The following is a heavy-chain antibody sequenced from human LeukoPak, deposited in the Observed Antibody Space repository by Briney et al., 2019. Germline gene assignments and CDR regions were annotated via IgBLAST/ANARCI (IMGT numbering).Heavy chain of an antibody. V-gene: IGHV1-8*01. CDR1: GYTFTTYD. Sequence: ASVKVSCKASGYTFTTYDINWVRQATGQGLEWMGWMNPNSGNTGYTQKFQGRVTMTRNTSISTAYMELSSLRSEDTAVHYCARGRGSGHKENWFDTWGQGTLVTVSS. CDR2: MNPNSGNT. CDR3: ARGRGSGHKENWFDT. J-gene: IGHJ5*02. D-gene: IGHD6-19*01.